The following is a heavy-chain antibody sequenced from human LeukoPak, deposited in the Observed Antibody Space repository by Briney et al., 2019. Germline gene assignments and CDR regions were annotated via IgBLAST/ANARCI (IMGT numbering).Heavy chain of an antibody. V-gene: IGHV3-48*04. J-gene: IGHJ4*02. Sequence: GGSLRLSCAASGFSFSSYSMNCVRQAPGKGLEWVSYISSSGTTMYYAASVKGRFTVSRDNAKNSLYLQMNRLRAEDTATYYCARDPSRSGELLPTDYWGQGTLVIVSS. CDR2: ISSSGTTM. D-gene: IGHD3-10*01. CDR1: GFSFSSYS. CDR3: ARDPSRSGELLPTDY.